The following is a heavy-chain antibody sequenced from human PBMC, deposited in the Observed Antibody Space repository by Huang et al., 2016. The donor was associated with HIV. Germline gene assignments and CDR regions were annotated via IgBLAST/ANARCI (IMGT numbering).Heavy chain of an antibody. CDR2: SYWADDT. CDR1: GFSLSSSGVG. J-gene: IGHJ4*02. CDR3: AHRPPREAVAGTTFDY. D-gene: IGHD6-19*01. V-gene: IGHV2-5*02. Sequence: QTTLKESGPTLVKPTQTLTLTCTFSGFSLSSSGVGVGWIRQPPGKALEWVAISYWADDTRYNTSLRTRLAVSRDTSKNHRVLTLTNVDPMDTGTYYCAHRPPREAVAGTTFDYWGQGALVTVSS.